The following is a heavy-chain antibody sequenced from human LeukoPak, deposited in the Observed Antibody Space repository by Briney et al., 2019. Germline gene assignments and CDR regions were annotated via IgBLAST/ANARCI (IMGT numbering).Heavy chain of an antibody. D-gene: IGHD6-19*01. CDR2: ISWNSGSI. J-gene: IGHJ4*02. V-gene: IGHV3-9*01. CDR1: GFTFDDYA. Sequence: PGRSLRLSCAASGFTFDDYAMHWVRQAPGKGLEWVSGISWNSGSIGYADSVKGRFTISRDNAKNSLYLQMNSRRAEDTALYYCAKDSSSGCLDYWGQGTLVTVSS. CDR3: AKDSSSGCLDY.